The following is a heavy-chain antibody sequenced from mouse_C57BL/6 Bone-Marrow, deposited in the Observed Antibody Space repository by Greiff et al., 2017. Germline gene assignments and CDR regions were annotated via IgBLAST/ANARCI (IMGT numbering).Heavy chain of an antibody. V-gene: IGHV5-6*02. CDR3: ARRDDGYYWYFDV. Sequence: DVKLVESGGDLVKPGGSLKLSCAASGFTFSSYGMSWVRQTPDKRLEWVATISSGGSYTYYPDSVKGRFTISRDNAKNTLYLQMSSLKSEDTAMYYCARRDDGYYWYFDVWGTGTTVTVSS. CDR2: ISSGGSYT. CDR1: GFTFSSYG. D-gene: IGHD2-3*01. J-gene: IGHJ1*03.